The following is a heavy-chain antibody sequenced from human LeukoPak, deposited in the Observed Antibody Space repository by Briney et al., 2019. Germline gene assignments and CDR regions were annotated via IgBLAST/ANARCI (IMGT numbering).Heavy chain of an antibody. CDR3: ARGAPGPDKQWHEYYYYYYYMDV. Sequence: SETLSLTCTVSGYSISSGYYWGWIRQPPGKGLEWIGSIYHSGSTYYNPSLKSRVTISVDTSKNQFSLKLSSVTAADTAVYYCARGAPGPDKQWHEYYYYYYYMDVWGKGTTVTISS. D-gene: IGHD6-19*01. CDR2: IYHSGST. V-gene: IGHV4-38-2*02. J-gene: IGHJ6*03. CDR1: GYSISSGYY.